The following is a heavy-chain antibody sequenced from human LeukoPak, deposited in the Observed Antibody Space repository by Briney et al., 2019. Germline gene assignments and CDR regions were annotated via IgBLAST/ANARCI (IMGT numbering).Heavy chain of an antibody. CDR2: INPNSGGT. J-gene: IGHJ4*02. CDR3: AREIFGDRVPCC. V-gene: IGHV1-2*02. CDR1: GYTFTGYY. Sequence: ASVKVSCKASGYTFTGYYMHWVRQAPGQGLERMGWINPNSGGTNYAQKFQGRVTMTRDTSISTAYMELSRLRSDDTAVYYCAREIFGDRVPCCWGQGTLVTVSS. D-gene: IGHD4-17*01.